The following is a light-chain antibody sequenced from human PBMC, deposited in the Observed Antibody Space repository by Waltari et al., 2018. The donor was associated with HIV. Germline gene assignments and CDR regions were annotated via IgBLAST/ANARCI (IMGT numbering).Light chain of an antibody. CDR1: NIGGKL. J-gene: IGLJ2*01. CDR2: DDS. CDR3: QVWVDSRDVAVI. V-gene: IGLV3-21*04. Sequence: SYALTQPPSVSVAPGKTARITCGGGNIGGKLVHGYQQKPGQAPVLVICDDSDRPSGIPERFSGSNSGNTATLTISRVEGGDEADYYCQVWVDSRDVAVIFGGGTKLTVL.